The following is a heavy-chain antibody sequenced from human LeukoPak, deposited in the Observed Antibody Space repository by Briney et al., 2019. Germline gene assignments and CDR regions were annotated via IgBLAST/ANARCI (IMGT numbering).Heavy chain of an antibody. Sequence: PGGSLRLSCAASGFTFSSYEMNWVRQAPGKGLEWVSSISSSSSYIYYADSVKGRFTISRDNAKNSLYLQMNSLRAEDTSVYYCARASTGRFEEAYWGQGTLVTVSS. CDR2: ISSSSSYI. V-gene: IGHV3-21*01. J-gene: IGHJ4*02. CDR1: GFTFSSYE. D-gene: IGHD1-14*01. CDR3: ARASTGRFEEAY.